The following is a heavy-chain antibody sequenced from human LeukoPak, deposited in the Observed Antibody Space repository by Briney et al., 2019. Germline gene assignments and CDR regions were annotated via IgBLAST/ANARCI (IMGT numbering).Heavy chain of an antibody. CDR3: ARGFPYCSRTSCYDYYYYYMDV. CDR2: IKEDGSEK. J-gene: IGHJ6*03. CDR1: GFIFSSYW. D-gene: IGHD2-2*01. V-gene: IGHV3-7*01. Sequence: GGSLRLSCAASGFIFSSYWMSWVRQAPGKGLEWVANIKEDGSEKYFLDSVKGRFTISRDNAKNSLYLQMNSLRAEDTAVYYCARGFPYCSRTSCYDYYYYYMDVWGKGTTVTVSS.